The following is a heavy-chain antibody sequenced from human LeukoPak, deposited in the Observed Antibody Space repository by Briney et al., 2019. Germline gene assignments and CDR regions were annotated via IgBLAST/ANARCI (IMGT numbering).Heavy chain of an antibody. V-gene: IGHV3-53*01. J-gene: IGHJ6*03. CDR2: FYSGGDR. CDR1: GFTVSSNY. Sequence: GGSLRLSCAASGFTVSSNYMSWVRQAPGKGLEWVSVFYSGGDRYYADSLKGRFTISRDNSKNTLYLQMNSLRADDTAVYYCARGTVTLSYYYMDVWGKGTTVTVSS. D-gene: IGHD2-21*02. CDR3: ARGTVTLSYYYMDV.